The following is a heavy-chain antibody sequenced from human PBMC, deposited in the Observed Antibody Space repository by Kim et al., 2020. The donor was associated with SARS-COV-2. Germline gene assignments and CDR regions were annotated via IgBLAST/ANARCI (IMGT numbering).Heavy chain of an antibody. CDR3: VGSSWYRAYYYYGMDV. V-gene: IGHV1-69*13. Sequence: SVKVSCKASGGTFSSYAISWVRQAPGQGLEWMGGIIPIFGTANYAQKFQGRVTITADESTSTAYMELSSLRSEDTAVYYCVGSSWYRAYYYYGMDVWGQGTTVTVSS. D-gene: IGHD6-13*01. CDR1: GGTFSSYA. CDR2: IIPIFGTA. J-gene: IGHJ6*02.